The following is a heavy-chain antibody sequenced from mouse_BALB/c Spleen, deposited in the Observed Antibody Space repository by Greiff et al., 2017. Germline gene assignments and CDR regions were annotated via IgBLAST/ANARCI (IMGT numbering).Heavy chain of an antibody. V-gene: IGHV14-3*02. Sequence: EVQLVESGAELVKPGASVKLSCTASGFNIKDTYMHWVKQRPEQGLEWIGRIDPANGNTKYDPKFQGKATITADTSSNTAYLQLSSLTSEDTAVYYCARGGARATGFAYWGQGTLVTVSA. CDR1: GFNIKDTY. CDR2: IDPANGNT. CDR3: ARGGARATGFAY. J-gene: IGHJ3*01. D-gene: IGHD3-1*01.